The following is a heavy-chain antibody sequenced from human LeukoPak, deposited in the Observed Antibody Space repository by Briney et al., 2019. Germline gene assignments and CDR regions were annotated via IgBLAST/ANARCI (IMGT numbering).Heavy chain of an antibody. V-gene: IGHV3-74*01. CDR3: AKEWLYSRSWYALDV. D-gene: IGHD6-13*01. Sequence: GGSLRLSCAASGFTFSSYWMHWVRQAPGKGLVWVSRINSDGSHTTYADSVKGRFTISRDNSKNTLYLQMNSLRAEDTAVYYCAKEWLYSRSWYALDVWGQGITVTVSS. CDR2: INSDGSHT. J-gene: IGHJ6*02. CDR1: GFTFSSYW.